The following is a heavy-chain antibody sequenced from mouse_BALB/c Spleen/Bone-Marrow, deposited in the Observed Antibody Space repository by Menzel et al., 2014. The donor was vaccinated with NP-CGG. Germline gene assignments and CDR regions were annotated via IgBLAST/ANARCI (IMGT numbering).Heavy chain of an antibody. D-gene: IGHD3-1*01. CDR3: ARAGSGFFDF. J-gene: IGHJ2*01. Sequence: QVQLKQSGPGLVAPSQSLSITCTISGFSLTSFGVHWVRQPPGKGLEWLGVIWAGGSTNYNSALMSRLSISKDNSQSQVFLKKNSLQTGDSAIYYCARAGSGFFDFWGQGTTLIVSS. CDR1: GFSLTSFG. V-gene: IGHV2-9*02. CDR2: IWAGGST.